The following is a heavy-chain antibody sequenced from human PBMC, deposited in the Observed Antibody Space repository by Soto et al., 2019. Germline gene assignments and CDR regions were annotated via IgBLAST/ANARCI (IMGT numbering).Heavy chain of an antibody. Sequence: PSETLSLTCTVSGGSISSGGYYWSWIRQHPGKGLEWIGYIYYSGSTYYNPSLKSRVTISVDTSKNQFSLKLSSVTAADTAVYYCAREGTSSKFDYWGLGTLVTVSS. V-gene: IGHV4-31*03. D-gene: IGHD2-2*01. CDR2: IYYSGST. CDR1: GGSISSGGYY. J-gene: IGHJ4*02. CDR3: AREGTSSKFDY.